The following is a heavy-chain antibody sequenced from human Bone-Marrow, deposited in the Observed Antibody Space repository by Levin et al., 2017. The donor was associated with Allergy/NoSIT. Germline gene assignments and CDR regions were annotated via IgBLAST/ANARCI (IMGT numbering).Heavy chain of an antibody. CDR2: ISAYNGNT. CDR1: GYTFTSYG. D-gene: IGHD3-22*01. J-gene: IGHJ6*02. V-gene: IGHV1-18*01. Sequence: GESLKISCKASGYTFTSYGISWVRQAPGQGLEWMGWISAYNGNTNYAQKLQGRVTMTTDTSTSTAYMELRSLRSDDTAVYYCARDLSLDYYDSSGYPSSYYYYGMDVWGQGTTVTVSS. CDR3: ARDLSLDYYDSSGYPSSYYYYGMDV.